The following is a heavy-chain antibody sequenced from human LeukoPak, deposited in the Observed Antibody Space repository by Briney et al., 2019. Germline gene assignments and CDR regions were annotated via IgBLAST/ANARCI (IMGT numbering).Heavy chain of an antibody. D-gene: IGHD3-22*01. CDR3: ARASDTMIFDP. CDR2: IYHSGST. V-gene: IGHV4-30-2*01. Sequence: PSQTLSLTCAVSGGSISSGGYSWSWIRQPPGKGLEWIGYIYHSGSTYYNPSLKSRVTISVDRSKNQFSLKLSSVTAADTAVYYCARASDTMIFDPWGREPWSPSPQ. J-gene: IGHJ5*02. CDR1: GGSISSGGYS.